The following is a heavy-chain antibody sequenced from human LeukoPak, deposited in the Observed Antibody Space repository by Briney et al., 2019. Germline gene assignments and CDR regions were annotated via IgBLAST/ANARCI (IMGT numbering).Heavy chain of an antibody. CDR3: ARGQRWFGELLQVDD. Sequence: PSETLSLTCTVSGASISGSGYYWGWIRQPPGKGLEWIGSIYSSGSTYYNASLQSRVTISIETSKNQFSLKLSSVTAADTAVYYCARGQRWFGELLQVDDWGQGTLVTVSS. CDR1: GASISGSGYY. J-gene: IGHJ4*02. V-gene: IGHV4-39*01. D-gene: IGHD3-10*01. CDR2: IYSSGST.